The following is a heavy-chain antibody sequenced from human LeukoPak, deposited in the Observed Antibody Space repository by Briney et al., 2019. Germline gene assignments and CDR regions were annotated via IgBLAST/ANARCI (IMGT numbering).Heavy chain of an antibody. CDR1: GFTFSNYA. J-gene: IGHJ3*01. CDR3: AKDLNGDYVGAFDV. D-gene: IGHD4-23*01. CDR2: IWGSGDYT. V-gene: IGHV3-23*01. Sequence: GGSLRLSCAASGFTFSNYAMTWVRRAPGKGLEWVSSIWGSGDYTNYADSVRGRVTISRDRTKSTLFLQLNSLRVDDTAVYYCAKDLNGDYVGAFDVWGQGIMVTVSS.